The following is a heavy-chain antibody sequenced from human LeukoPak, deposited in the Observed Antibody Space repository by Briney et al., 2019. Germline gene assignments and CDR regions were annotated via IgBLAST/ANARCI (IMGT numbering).Heavy chain of an antibody. CDR2: INPNSGGT. D-gene: IGHD4-11*01. CDR1: GYTFTGYY. V-gene: IGHV1-2*06. CDR3: AREGVTTDYYYYGMDV. J-gene: IGHJ6*02. Sequence: ASVKVSCKASGYTFTGYYMHWVRQAPGQGLEWMGRINPNSGGTNYAQKLQGRVTMTTDTSTSTAYMELRSLRSDDTAVYYCAREGVTTDYYYYGMDVWGQGTTVTVSS.